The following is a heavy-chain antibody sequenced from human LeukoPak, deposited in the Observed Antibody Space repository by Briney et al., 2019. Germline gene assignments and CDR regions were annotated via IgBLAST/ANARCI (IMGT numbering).Heavy chain of an antibody. CDR2: ISSSGSTI. CDR3: ARINYYYGSGSYYRFDY. Sequence: GSLRLSCAASGFTFSDYYMSWIRQAPGKGLEWVSYISSSGSTIYYADSVKGRFTISRDNAKNSLYLQMNSLRAEDTAVYYCARINYYYGSGSYYRFDYRGQGTLVTVSS. D-gene: IGHD3-10*01. V-gene: IGHV3-11*01. CDR1: GFTFSDYY. J-gene: IGHJ4*02.